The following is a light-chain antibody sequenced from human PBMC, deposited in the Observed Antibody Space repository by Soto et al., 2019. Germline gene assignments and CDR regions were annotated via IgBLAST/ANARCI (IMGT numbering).Light chain of an antibody. J-gene: IGLJ3*02. Sequence: QSALTQPRSVSGSPGQSVTISCTGTSSDLGGYNFVSWYQHHPGKAPKLMIYDVSKRPSGVPDRFSGSKSGNTASLTISGLQAEDEADYYCCSYAGRYTWVFGGGTKLTVL. CDR1: SSDLGGYNF. CDR2: DVS. V-gene: IGLV2-11*01. CDR3: CSYAGRYTWV.